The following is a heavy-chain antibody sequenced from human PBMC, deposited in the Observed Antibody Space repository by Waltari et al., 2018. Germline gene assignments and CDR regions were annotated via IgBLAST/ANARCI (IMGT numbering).Heavy chain of an antibody. CDR2: ISGSGGST. V-gene: IGHV3-23*01. Sequence: EVQLLESGGGLVQPGGSLRLSCAASGFTFSSYAMSWVRQAPGKGLEWVSAISGSGGSTDYADSVKGRFTISRDNSKNTLYLQMNSLRAEDTAVYYCAKGSGYSYGRLGYWGQGTLVTVSS. J-gene: IGHJ4*02. CDR1: GFTFSSYA. CDR3: AKGSGYSYGRLGY. D-gene: IGHD5-18*01.